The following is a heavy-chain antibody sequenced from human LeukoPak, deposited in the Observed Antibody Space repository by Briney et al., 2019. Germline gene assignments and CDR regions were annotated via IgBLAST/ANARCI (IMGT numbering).Heavy chain of an antibody. D-gene: IGHD3-3*01. CDR1: GGSISSSSYY. V-gene: IGHV4-39*07. CDR3: ARDGRTIFGVVTFDY. J-gene: IGHJ4*02. Sequence: SSETLSPTCTVSGGSISSSSYYWGWIRQPPGKGLEWIGSIYYSGSTYYNPSLKSRVTISVDTSKNQFSLKLSSVTAADTAVYYCARDGRTIFGVVTFDYWGQGTLATVSS. CDR2: IYYSGST.